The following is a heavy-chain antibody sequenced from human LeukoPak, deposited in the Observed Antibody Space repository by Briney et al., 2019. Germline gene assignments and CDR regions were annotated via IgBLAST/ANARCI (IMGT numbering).Heavy chain of an antibody. V-gene: IGHV3-23*01. Sequence: GGSLRLSCAASGFTFSSYAMSWIRQAPGKGLEWVSGISGNGYNTYYADSVKGRFTISRDNSKNTLYLQMNSLRAEDTAVYYCAKSRDWGSSHYFYMDVWGKGTTVTVSS. CDR3: AKSRDWGSSHYFYMDV. J-gene: IGHJ6*03. CDR1: GFTFSSYA. CDR2: ISGNGYNT. D-gene: IGHD7-27*01.